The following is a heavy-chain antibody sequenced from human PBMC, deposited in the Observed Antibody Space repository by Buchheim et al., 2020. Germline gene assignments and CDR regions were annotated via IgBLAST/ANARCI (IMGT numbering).Heavy chain of an antibody. CDR1: GFIFSNLG. Sequence: QVQLVESGGGVVQPGRSLRLSCAASGFIFSNLGMHWVRRAPGKGLEWVAVISYDGSVDYYAASVKGRFTISRDNSKNTMWLQMNSLRPEDTAVYYCTKEPLVNTGYYYPHWGQRTL. D-gene: IGHD2/OR15-2a*01. CDR2: ISYDGSVD. CDR3: TKEPLVNTGYYYPH. V-gene: IGHV3-30*18. J-gene: IGHJ4*02.